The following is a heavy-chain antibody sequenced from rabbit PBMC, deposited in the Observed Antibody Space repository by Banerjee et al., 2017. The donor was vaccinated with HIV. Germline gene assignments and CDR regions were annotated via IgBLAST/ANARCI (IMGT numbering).Heavy chain of an antibody. CDR2: IYSGSSGST. J-gene: IGHJ3*01. D-gene: IGHD6-1*01. V-gene: IGHV1S40*01. CDR1: GFTLSTFW. Sequence: SLEESGGDLVKPGASLTLTCKASGFTLSTFWICWVRQAPGKGLEWIACIYSGSSGSTYYARWARGRFTISKTSSTTVTLQMTSLTAADTATYFCARDQDAASAGLVFHLWGPGTLVTVS. CDR3: ARDQDAASAGLVFHL.